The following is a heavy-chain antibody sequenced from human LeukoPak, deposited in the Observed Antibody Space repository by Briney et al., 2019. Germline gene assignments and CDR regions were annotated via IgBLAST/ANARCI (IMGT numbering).Heavy chain of an antibody. V-gene: IGHV4-34*01. CDR1: GGSFSGYY. Sequence: SETLSLTCAVYGGSFSGYYWSWIRQPPGKGLEWIGEINHSGSTNYNPSLKSRVTISVDMSKNQFSLKLSSVTAADTAVYYCARGQGSSSWYLYFDYWAREPWSPSPQ. D-gene: IGHD6-13*01. CDR3: ARGQGSSSWYLYFDY. CDR2: INHSGST. J-gene: IGHJ4*02.